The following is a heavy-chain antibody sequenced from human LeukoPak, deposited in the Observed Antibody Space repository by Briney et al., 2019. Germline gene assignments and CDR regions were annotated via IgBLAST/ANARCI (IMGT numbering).Heavy chain of an antibody. D-gene: IGHD1-26*01. CDR3: ARAGRGATYAFDI. V-gene: IGHV3-21*01. J-gene: IGHJ3*02. Sequence: PGGSLRLPCAASGFTFSSYSMNWVRQAPGKGLEWVSSISSSSSYIYYADSVKGRFTISRDNAKNSLYLQMNSLRAEDTAVYYCARAGRGATYAFDIWGQGTMVTVSS. CDR1: GFTFSSYS. CDR2: ISSSSSYI.